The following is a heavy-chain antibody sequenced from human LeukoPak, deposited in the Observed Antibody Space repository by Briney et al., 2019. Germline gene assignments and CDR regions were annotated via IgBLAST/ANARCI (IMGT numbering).Heavy chain of an antibody. CDR2: IYTSGST. Sequence: SETLSLTCTVSGGSISSYYWSWIRQPAGKGLEWIGRIYTSGSTNYNPSLKSRVTMSVDTSKNQFSLKLSSVTAADTAVYYCARLEQETFAARPPLFDYWGQGTLVTVSS. V-gene: IGHV4-4*07. J-gene: IGHJ4*02. CDR1: GGSISSYY. D-gene: IGHD6-6*01. CDR3: ARLEQETFAARPPLFDY.